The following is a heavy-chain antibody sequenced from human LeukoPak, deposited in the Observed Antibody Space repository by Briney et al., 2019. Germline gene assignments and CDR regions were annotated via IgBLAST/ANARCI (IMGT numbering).Heavy chain of an antibody. CDR1: GFTFSSYA. D-gene: IGHD5-18*01. V-gene: IGHV3-23*01. J-gene: IGHJ4*02. CDR3: ARGGNIYALDY. CDR2: ISDSGGTT. Sequence: GGSLRLSCAASGFTFSSYAMSWVRQAPGKGLEWVAAISDSGGTTNYADSVKGRFTTSRDNSKNTLYLQMNSLRAEDTAEYYCARGGNIYALDYWGQGTLVTVSP.